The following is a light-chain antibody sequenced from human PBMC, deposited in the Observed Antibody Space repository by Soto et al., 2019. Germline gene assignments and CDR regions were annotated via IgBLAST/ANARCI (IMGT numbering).Light chain of an antibody. CDR1: QDIRNV. CDR3: QQYDNLPFT. CDR2: AAS. V-gene: IGKV1-33*01. J-gene: IGKJ4*01. Sequence: IQMTQSPSSLSASVGDRVSITCRASQDIRNVLGWFQQKPGKAPKLLISAASKLETGVPSRFSGSRSGTDFTLTISSLQPEDLATYHCQQYDNLPFTFGGGTKVDIK.